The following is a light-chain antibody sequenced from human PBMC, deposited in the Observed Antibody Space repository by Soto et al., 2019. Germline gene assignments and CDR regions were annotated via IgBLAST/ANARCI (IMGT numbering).Light chain of an antibody. V-gene: IGKV3-15*01. Sequence: EIVLTTSSTPLSLSPRERATLSCRPSQSVSSNLAWYQQKPGQAPRLLIYGASTGATGIPARFSGSGSGTEFTLTISSLQPDDFATYYCQHYNIYSEAFGQGSKV. CDR1: QSVSSN. CDR3: QHYNIYSEA. CDR2: GAS. J-gene: IGKJ1*01.